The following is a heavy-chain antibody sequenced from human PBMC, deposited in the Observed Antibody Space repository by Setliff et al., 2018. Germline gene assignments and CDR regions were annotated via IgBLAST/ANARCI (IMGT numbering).Heavy chain of an antibody. J-gene: IGHJ4*02. CDR1: VGSLSTYY. CDR2: IYTSWST. CDR3: EKGGGRYHSDS. V-gene: IGHV4-4*07. D-gene: IGHD1-1*01. Sequence: SETLSLTCTVSVGSLSTYYWSWIRQPAGKGLEWLGQIYTSWSTNYNPSLKGRATLSIDASKRQFSLKLTAVTAADTAVYDCEKGGGRYHSDSWGQGILVTVSS.